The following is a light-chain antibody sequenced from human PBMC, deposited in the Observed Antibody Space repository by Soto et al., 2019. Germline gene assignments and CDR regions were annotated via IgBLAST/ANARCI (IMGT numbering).Light chain of an antibody. Sequence: DIRMTQSPPSLSASVGDKITITCRASQGINNYFAWYHQKPGEVPKLLIYAASTLQSGVSSRFSGSGSGTVFTLTINSLQPEDVGSYYCQKYNSVPRTFGQGTKVEIK. V-gene: IGKV1-27*01. J-gene: IGKJ1*01. CDR1: QGINNY. CDR3: QKYNSVPRT. CDR2: AAS.